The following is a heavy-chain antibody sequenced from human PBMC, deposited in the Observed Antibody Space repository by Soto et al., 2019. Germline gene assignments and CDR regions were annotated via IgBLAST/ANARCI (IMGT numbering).Heavy chain of an antibody. CDR3: ARDSEELLPDS. Sequence: ASVKVSCEDSGYTFTSYGIRWGRQAPGQGLERMGWISAYNGNTNYAQKLQGRVTMTTDTSTSTAYMELRSLRSDDTAVYYCARDSEELLPDSWGQGTLVTVPS. J-gene: IGHJ5*01. CDR2: ISAYNGNT. D-gene: IGHD3-10*01. CDR1: GYTFTSYG. V-gene: IGHV1-18*01.